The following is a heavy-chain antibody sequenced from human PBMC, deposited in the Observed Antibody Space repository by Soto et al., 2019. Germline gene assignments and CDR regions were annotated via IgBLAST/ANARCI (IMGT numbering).Heavy chain of an antibody. CDR1: GFTFSHYW. D-gene: IGHD4-17*01. CDR2: INQDGSVK. Sequence: EVQLVDSGGDLVQPGGSLRLSCAASGFTFSHYWMTWVRQAPGKGLEWVANINQDGSVKTYLDSMKGRLTISRDNAQDSLYPQMDSLRAEDTAVYYCGRDPGYGALDCWGQGTLVTVSA. J-gene: IGHJ4*02. V-gene: IGHV3-7*01. CDR3: GRDPGYGALDC.